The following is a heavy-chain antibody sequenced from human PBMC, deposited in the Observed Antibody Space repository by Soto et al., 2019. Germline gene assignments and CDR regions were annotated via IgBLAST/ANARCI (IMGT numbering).Heavy chain of an antibody. CDR3: ARKGYYPSGRINLFDS. D-gene: IGHD3-10*01. CDR2: IYPGGGT. J-gene: IGHJ4*02. V-gene: IGHV4-38-2*02. CDR1: GHSINSDYY. Sequence: LSLTFTVAGHSINSDYYWGWIRQPPGKGPEWIGGIYPGGGTHYNPSLKSRVTISIDTSKNQFSLRLTSVTAADTAMYYCARKGYYPSGRINLFDSWGQGTLVTVSS.